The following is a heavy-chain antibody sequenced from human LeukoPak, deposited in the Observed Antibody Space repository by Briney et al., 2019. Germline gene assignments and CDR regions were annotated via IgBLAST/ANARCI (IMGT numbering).Heavy chain of an antibody. CDR1: GFTFSSYW. J-gene: IGHJ6*02. V-gene: IGHV3-7*01. D-gene: IGHD6-13*01. Sequence: GGSLRLSCAASGFTFSSYWMSWVRQAAGKGLEGLANIKQDGSEKYYVDSVKGRFTISRDNDTNSLYLQMNRLRAEDTAVYYCARDRTTRYSRSWYEPYYYYYYGMDVWGQGTTVTVSS. CDR2: IKQDGSEK. CDR3: ARDRTTRYSRSWYEPYYYYYYGMDV.